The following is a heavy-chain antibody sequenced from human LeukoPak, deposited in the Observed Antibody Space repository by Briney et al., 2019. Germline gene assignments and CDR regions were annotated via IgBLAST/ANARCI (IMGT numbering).Heavy chain of an antibody. Sequence: SVTVSFKASGGTFNSYAISWVRQAPGQGLEWMGGIIPILGIANYPQKVQGRVTITADKSTSTAYMELSSLRSEDTAVYYCARDLVYCSSTSCWDYYYGMDVWGQGTTVTVSS. J-gene: IGHJ6*02. CDR1: GGTFNSYA. D-gene: IGHD2-2*01. CDR2: IIPILGIA. V-gene: IGHV1-69*04. CDR3: ARDLVYCSSTSCWDYYYGMDV.